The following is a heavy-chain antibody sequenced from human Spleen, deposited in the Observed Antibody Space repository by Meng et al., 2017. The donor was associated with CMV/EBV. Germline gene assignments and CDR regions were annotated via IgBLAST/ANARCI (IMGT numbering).Heavy chain of an antibody. V-gene: IGHV3-7*01. CDR3: AKRGDSSGTYAMDV. D-gene: IGHD3-22*01. J-gene: IGHJ6*02. CDR2: IKQDGSEK. CDR1: GFTFSSYW. Sequence: GESLKISCAASGFTFSSYWMNWVRQAPGKGLEWVANIKQDGSEKYYVDSVKGRFTISRDNSKNTLYLQMNSLRAEDTAVYYCAKRGDSSGTYAMDVWGQGTTVTVSS.